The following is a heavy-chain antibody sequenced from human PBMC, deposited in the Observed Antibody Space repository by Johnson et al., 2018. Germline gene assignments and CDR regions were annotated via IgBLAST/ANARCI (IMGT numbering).Heavy chain of an antibody. CDR3: AREDTAYCGGDCRYFDY. Sequence: VQLVESGGGLVQPGGSLRLSCAASGFTISSNYMSWVRQAPGKGLEWVSVIYSGGSTYYADSVKGRFTIPRYNSKNTVYPQMNSLRAEATALYYCAREDTAYCGGDCRYFDYWGQGTLVTVSS. D-gene: IGHD2-21*02. J-gene: IGHJ4*02. CDR2: IYSGGST. CDR1: GFTISSNY. V-gene: IGHV3-66*01.